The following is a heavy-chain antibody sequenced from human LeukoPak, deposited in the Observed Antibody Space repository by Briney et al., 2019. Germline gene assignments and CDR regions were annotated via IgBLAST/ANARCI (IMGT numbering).Heavy chain of an antibody. CDR1: GGSISSYY. V-gene: IGHV4-4*07. CDR2: IYTSGST. D-gene: IGHD3-10*01. J-gene: IGHJ6*03. Sequence: SETLSLTCTVSGGSISSYYWSWIRQPAGKGLEWIGRIYTSGSTNYNPSLKSRVTMSVDTSKNQFARKLSSVTAADTAVYYCARSHGSGSYYYYMDVWGKGTTVTVSS. CDR3: ARSHGSGSYYYYMDV.